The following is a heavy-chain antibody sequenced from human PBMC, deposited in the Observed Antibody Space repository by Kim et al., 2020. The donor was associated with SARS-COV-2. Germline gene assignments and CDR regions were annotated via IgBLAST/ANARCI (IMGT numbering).Heavy chain of an antibody. J-gene: IGHJ6*01. CDR1: GFTFSSYA. D-gene: IGHD3-10*01. Sequence: GGSLRLSCAASGFTFSSYAMHWVRQAPGKGLEWVAVISYDGSNKYYADSVKGRFTISRDNSKNTLYLQMNSLRAEDTAVYYCARDSWDYYGSGSLVHYY. V-gene: IGHV3-30*04. CDR3: ARDSWDYYGSGSLVHYY. CDR2: ISYDGSNK.